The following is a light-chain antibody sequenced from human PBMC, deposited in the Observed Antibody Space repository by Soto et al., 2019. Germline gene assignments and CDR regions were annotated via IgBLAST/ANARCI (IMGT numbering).Light chain of an antibody. CDR2: GNS. Sequence: QSVLTQPPSVSGAPGQTVTISCTGSSSNIGAGFDVHWYQQLPGTAPKVFIYGNSNRPSGVPDRFSGSKSGTSASQAITGLQAEDEADYYCQSYDTSLRDWVFGGGTKVTVL. J-gene: IGLJ3*02. CDR1: SSNIGAGFD. CDR3: QSYDTSLRDWV. V-gene: IGLV1-40*01.